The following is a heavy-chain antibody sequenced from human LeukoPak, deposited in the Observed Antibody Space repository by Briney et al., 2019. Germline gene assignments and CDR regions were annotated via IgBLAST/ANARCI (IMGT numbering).Heavy chain of an antibody. D-gene: IGHD3-10*01. J-gene: IGHJ4*02. Sequence: GGSLRLSCVASGFTFNYTWMSWVRQAPGKGLEWVGRIKDKTDGGTTDYAAPVKGRFSVSRDDSKNTLYLQMNSLRAEDTAVYYCARYDGGSGPFDYWGQGTLVTVSS. CDR2: IKDKTDGGTT. CDR1: GFTFNYTW. V-gene: IGHV3-15*01. CDR3: ARYDGGSGPFDY.